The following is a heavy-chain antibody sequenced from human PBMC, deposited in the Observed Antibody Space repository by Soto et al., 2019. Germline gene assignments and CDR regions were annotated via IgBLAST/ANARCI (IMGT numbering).Heavy chain of an antibody. Sequence: ASVKVSCKTSGYTFTDYYIHWVRQAPGQGLEWMGWINPDSGGTKFAHKFQDWVTVTRDTSISTAYMELTRLKSDDSAVYFCARDQGQTVGPWFDPWRQGPLSPSPQ. V-gene: IGHV1-2*04. J-gene: IGHJ5*02. CDR2: INPDSGGT. CDR3: ARDQGQTVGPWFDP. CDR1: GYTFTDYY.